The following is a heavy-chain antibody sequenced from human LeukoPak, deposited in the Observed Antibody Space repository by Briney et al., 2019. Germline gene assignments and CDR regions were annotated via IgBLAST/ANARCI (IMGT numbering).Heavy chain of an antibody. V-gene: IGHV3-30*03. D-gene: IGHD6-19*01. CDR3: AGDKTTGGWYEFDY. Sequence: GGSLRLSCAASGFTFSSYGMHWVRQAPGKGLEWVAVISYDGSNKYYADSVKGRFTISRDNSKNTLYLQMNSLRAEDTAVYYCAGDKTTGGWYEFDYWGQGTLVTVSS. CDR1: GFTFSSYG. CDR2: ISYDGSNK. J-gene: IGHJ4*02.